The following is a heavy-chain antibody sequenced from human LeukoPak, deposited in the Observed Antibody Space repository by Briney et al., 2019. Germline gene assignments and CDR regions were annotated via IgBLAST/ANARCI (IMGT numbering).Heavy chain of an antibody. V-gene: IGHV4-31*03. D-gene: IGHD3-22*01. CDR3: ARDDYHSSGSVGY. J-gene: IGHJ4*02. CDR2: VYYSGST. Sequence: SQTLSLTCTVSGGSISSGGFYWSWIRQHPGKGLEWIGYVYYSGSTYYNPSFKSRVTISVDTSKNQFSLKLSSVTAADTAVYYCARDDYHSSGSVGYWGQGTLVTVSS. CDR1: GGSISSGGFY.